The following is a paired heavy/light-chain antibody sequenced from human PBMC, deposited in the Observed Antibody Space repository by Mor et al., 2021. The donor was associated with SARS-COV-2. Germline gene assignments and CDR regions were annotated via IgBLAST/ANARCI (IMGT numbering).Light chain of an antibody. Sequence: QSALTQPASVSGSPGQSITISCTGTKSDVGAYNYVSWYQQYPGKVPKLMIYEVSNRPSGVSDRFSGSKSGNTASLTISGLQAEDEADYYCSSYTRGSTLWVFGGGTKLTVL. CDR1: KSDVGAYNY. CDR2: EVS. V-gene: IGLV2-14*01. CDR3: SSYTRGSTLWV. J-gene: IGLJ3*02.
Heavy chain of an antibody. V-gene: IGHV3-74*01. J-gene: IGHJ4*02. CDR1: EFSFSTYW. CDR3: VRDGDHYDFRV. Sequence: EVQLVESGGALVQPGGSLRLSCVSSEFSFSTYWMHWVRQVPGKGLVWVSRINPDGTYKSYADSVKGRFTISRDNAKKTIYLQMNSLRVEDTAVYYCVRDGDHYDFRVWGQGNLVTVSS. CDR2: INPDGTYK. D-gene: IGHD3-3*01.